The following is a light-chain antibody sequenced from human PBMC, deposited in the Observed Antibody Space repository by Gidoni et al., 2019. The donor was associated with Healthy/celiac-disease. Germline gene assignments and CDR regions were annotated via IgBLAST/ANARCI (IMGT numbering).Light chain of an antibody. J-gene: IGKJ3*01. CDR2: AAS. V-gene: IGKV1-39*01. CDR3: QQSYSTPLT. CDR1: QSISSY. Sequence: DIQMTQSPSSLSASVGDRVTITCRASQSISSYLNWYQQKPGKAPKLLIYAASSLQSGVPSRFSGSGSGTDFTLTISSLQPEDFATYYCQQSYSTPLTFGPGTKSGYQ.